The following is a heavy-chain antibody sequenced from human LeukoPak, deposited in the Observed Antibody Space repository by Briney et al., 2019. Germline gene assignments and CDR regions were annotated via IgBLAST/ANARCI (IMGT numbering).Heavy chain of an antibody. V-gene: IGHV3-23*01. J-gene: IGHJ3*02. CDR3: ARDFGGATVARAFDI. D-gene: IGHD3-10*01. Sequence: GGSLRLSCAASGFTFSSYAMSWVRQAPGKGLEWVSAISGSGGSTYYADSVKGRFTISRDNSKNTLYLQMNSLRAEDTAVYYCARDFGGATVARAFDIWGQGTMVTVSS. CDR2: ISGSGGST. CDR1: GFTFSSYA.